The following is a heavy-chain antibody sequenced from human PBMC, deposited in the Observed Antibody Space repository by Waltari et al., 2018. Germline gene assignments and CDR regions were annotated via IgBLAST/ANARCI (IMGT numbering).Heavy chain of an antibody. CDR2: IYHSGSA. CDR3: ARGYQRSDLRGAYHYFDY. V-gene: IGHV4-38-2*02. Sequence: QVQLQESGPGLVKPAETLSLTCTVSYYSISSVNFWGWIRQPPGKGLEWIGSIYHSGSAYYNPSLKSRVTMSVDTSMNQFSLKLSSVTTADTAIYYCARGYQRSDLRGAYHYFDYWGQGALVTVSS. CDR1: YYSISSVNF. D-gene: IGHD3-16*02. J-gene: IGHJ4*02.